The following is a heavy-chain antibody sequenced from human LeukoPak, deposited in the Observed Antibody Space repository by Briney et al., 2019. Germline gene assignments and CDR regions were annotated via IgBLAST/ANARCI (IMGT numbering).Heavy chain of an antibody. CDR3: AKFRWGYGSGIYVYDEYAFDI. V-gene: IGHV3-30*18. CDR1: GFTFSSYG. D-gene: IGHD3-10*01. CDR2: ISYDGSNK. Sequence: GRSLRLSCAASGFTFSSYGMHWVRQAPGKGLEWVAVISYDGSNKYYADSVKGRFTISRDNSKNTLYLQMNSLRADDTAVYYCAKFRWGYGSGIYVYDEYAFDIWGQGTMVTVSS. J-gene: IGHJ3*02.